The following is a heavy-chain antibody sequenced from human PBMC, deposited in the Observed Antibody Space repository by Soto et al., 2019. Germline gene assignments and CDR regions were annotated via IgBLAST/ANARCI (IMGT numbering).Heavy chain of an antibody. CDR2: INAGNGNT. CDR3: ARESPEMATDY. V-gene: IGHV1-3*01. CDR1: GYTFTSYA. J-gene: IGHJ4*02. Sequence: QVQLVQSGAEVKKPGASVKVSCTASGYTFTSYAMHWVRQAPGQRLEWMGWINAGNGNTKYSQKFQGRVTITRDTSASTAYMELSSLRSEDTAVYYCARESPEMATDYWGQGTLVTVSS. D-gene: IGHD5-12*01.